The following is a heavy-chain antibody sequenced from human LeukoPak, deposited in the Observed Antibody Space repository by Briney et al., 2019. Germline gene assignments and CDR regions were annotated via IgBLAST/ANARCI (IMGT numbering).Heavy chain of an antibody. CDR1: GASISSGGYY. CDR3: ARESMGTTSFDH. V-gene: IGHV4-30-2*01. J-gene: IGHJ4*02. Sequence: SETLSLTCTVSGASISSGGYYWSWIRQPPGKGLEWIGYIYHGGSTYYKSSLESRVTISVDSSKKQFSLKLSSVTAADTAVYYCARESMGTTSFDHWGQGTLVTVSS. D-gene: IGHD1-7*01. CDR2: IYHGGST.